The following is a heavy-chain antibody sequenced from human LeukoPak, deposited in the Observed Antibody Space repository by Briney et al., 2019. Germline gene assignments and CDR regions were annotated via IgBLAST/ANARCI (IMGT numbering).Heavy chain of an antibody. CDR2: IRYDGNNK. CDR3: AKDSGYVYIDY. Sequence: GGSLRLSCAASGFTFSSFGMHWVRQAPGKGLEWVAFIRYDGNNKNYGDSVKGRFTISRDNSKNTLYLQMNNLRAEDTAVYYCAKDSGYVYIDYWGQGTLVTVSS. V-gene: IGHV3-30*02. CDR1: GFTFSSFG. D-gene: IGHD5-12*01. J-gene: IGHJ4*02.